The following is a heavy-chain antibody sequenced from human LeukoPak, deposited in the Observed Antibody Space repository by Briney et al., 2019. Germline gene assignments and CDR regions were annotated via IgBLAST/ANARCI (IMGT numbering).Heavy chain of an antibody. Sequence: PSETLSLTCTVSGGAVSSSSYYWRWIRQPAGKGLEWIGRIYTSGSTNYNPSLKSRVTISVDTSKNQFSLKLSSVTAADTAVYYCARGYSSGWYQDAFDIWGQGTMVTVSS. CDR1: GGAVSSSSYY. CDR2: IYTSGST. CDR3: ARGYSSGWYQDAFDI. D-gene: IGHD6-19*01. V-gene: IGHV4-61*02. J-gene: IGHJ3*02.